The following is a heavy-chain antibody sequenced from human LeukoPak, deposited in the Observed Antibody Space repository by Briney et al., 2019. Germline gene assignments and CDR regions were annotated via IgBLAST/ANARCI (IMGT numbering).Heavy chain of an antibody. D-gene: IGHD4-11*01. V-gene: IGHV1-18*01. J-gene: IGHJ6*02. Sequence: ASVKVSCKASGYTFTSYGISWVRQAPGQGLEWMGWISAYNGNTNYAQKLQGRVTMTTDTSTSTAYVELRSLRSDDTAVYYCARDLKTTVTPYYYYYGMNVWGQGTTVTVSS. CDR2: ISAYNGNT. CDR1: GYTFTSYG. CDR3: ARDLKTTVTPYYYYYGMNV.